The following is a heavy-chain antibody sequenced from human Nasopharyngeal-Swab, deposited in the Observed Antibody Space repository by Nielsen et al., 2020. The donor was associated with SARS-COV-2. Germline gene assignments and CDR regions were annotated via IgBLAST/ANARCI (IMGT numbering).Heavy chain of an antibody. D-gene: IGHD2-15*01. V-gene: IGHV5-51*01. CDR1: GYSFTSYW. CDR2: IYPDDSET. Sequence: KVSCKGSGYSFTSYWIGWVRQMPGKGLEWMGIIYPDDSETRYSPSFEGQVTISADKSISTAYLQWSSLKASDTAMYYCARQRQYCSGGSCYSKWFDPWGQGTLVTVSS. CDR3: ARQRQYCSGGSCYSKWFDP. J-gene: IGHJ5*02.